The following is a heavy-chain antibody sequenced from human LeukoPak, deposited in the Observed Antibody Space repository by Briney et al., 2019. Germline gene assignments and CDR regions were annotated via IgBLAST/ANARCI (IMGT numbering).Heavy chain of an antibody. D-gene: IGHD3-16*02. J-gene: IGHJ5*02. CDR2: IYYSGST. V-gene: IGHV4-39*07. Sequence: SETLSLTCTVSGGSIRSTSYYWGWIRQPPGKGLEWIGSIYYSGSTYYNPSLKSRVTISVDTSKNQFSLKLSSVTAADTAVYYCARGPGGHDYVWGSYRYRFDPWGQGTLSPSPQ. CDR1: GGSIRSTSYY. CDR3: ARGPGGHDYVWGSYRYRFDP.